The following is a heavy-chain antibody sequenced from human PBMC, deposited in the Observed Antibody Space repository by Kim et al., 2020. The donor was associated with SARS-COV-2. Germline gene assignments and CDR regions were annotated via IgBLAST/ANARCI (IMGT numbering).Heavy chain of an antibody. D-gene: IGHD2-15*01. J-gene: IGHJ4*02. CDR1: GFAFSRYW. CDR2: MKQDGREI. V-gene: IGHV3-7*01. Sequence: GGSLRLSCAASGFAFSRYWMTWVRQAPGKGLEWVASMKQDGREIYYVGSVKGRFTISRDNAKNSLYLQMNSLRAEDTAVYYCARYAGGGNFDYWGQGTLVTVSS. CDR3: ARYAGGGNFDY.